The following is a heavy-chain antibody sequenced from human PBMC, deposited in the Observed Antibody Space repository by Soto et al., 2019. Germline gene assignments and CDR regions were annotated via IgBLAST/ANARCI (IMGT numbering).Heavy chain of an antibody. Sequence: QVQLVESGGGVVQPGRSLRLSCVASGFSFSNYAMHWVRQAPGKGLEWVAVISYDGSNKYYADSVKGRFTISRDNSKNTLYLQMNNLRTEDTAVYYCATVRGYRQGFDAFDIWGQGTMVTVSS. V-gene: IGHV3-30-3*01. J-gene: IGHJ3*02. CDR3: ATVRGYRQGFDAFDI. CDR1: GFSFSNYA. D-gene: IGHD3-16*02. CDR2: ISYDGSNK.